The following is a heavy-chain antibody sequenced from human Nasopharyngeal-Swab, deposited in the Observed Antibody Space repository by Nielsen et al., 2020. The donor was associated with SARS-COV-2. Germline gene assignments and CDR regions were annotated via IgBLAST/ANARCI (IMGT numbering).Heavy chain of an antibody. CDR1: GYTFTSYY. V-gene: IGHV1-2*06. D-gene: IGHD6-6*01. Sequence: ASVKVSCKASGYTFTSYYMHWVRQAPGQGLEWMGRINPNSGGTNYAQKFQGRVTMTRDTSISTAYMELSRLRSDDTAVYYCARKQLVEYSYYNGMDVWGQGTTVTVSS. CDR3: ARKQLVEYSYYNGMDV. J-gene: IGHJ6*02. CDR2: INPNSGGT.